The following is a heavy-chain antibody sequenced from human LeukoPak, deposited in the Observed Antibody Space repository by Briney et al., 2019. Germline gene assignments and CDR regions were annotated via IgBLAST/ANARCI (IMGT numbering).Heavy chain of an antibody. CDR1: GYTFTGYY. V-gene: IGHV1-2*02. D-gene: IGHD5-24*01. CDR3: ARDPDGYNYGYFDY. Sequence: ASVKVSCKASGYTFTGYYMHWVRQAPGQGLEWMGWINPNSGGTNYAQKFQGRVTMTRDTSISTAYMELRSLRSDDTAVYYCARDPDGYNYGYFDYWGQGTLVTVSS. J-gene: IGHJ4*02. CDR2: INPNSGGT.